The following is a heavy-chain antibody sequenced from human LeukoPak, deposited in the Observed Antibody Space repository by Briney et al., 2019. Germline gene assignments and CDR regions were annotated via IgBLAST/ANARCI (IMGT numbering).Heavy chain of an antibody. Sequence: PGGSLRLSCAASGFTFSSYGMHWVRQAPGKGLEWVAVISYDGSNKYCADSVKGRFTISRDNSKNTLYLQMNSLRAEDTAVYYCATVDYGGNSADYWGQGTLVTVSS. J-gene: IGHJ4*02. D-gene: IGHD4-23*01. CDR3: ATVDYGGNSADY. CDR2: ISYDGSNK. CDR1: GFTFSSYG. V-gene: IGHV3-30*19.